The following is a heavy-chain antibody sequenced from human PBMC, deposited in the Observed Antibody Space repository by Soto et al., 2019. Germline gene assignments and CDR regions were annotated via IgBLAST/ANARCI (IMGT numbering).Heavy chain of an antibody. CDR1: GGSISSGGYY. J-gene: IGHJ5*02. CDR3: ARDSPQTTNFDP. Sequence: PSETLSLTCTVSGGSISSGGYYWSWIRQHPGKGLEWIGYIYYSGSTYYNPSLKSRVTISVDTSKNQFSLKLSSVTAADTAVYYCARDSPQTTNFDPWGQGTLVTVSS. V-gene: IGHV4-31*03. CDR2: IYYSGST. D-gene: IGHD1-7*01.